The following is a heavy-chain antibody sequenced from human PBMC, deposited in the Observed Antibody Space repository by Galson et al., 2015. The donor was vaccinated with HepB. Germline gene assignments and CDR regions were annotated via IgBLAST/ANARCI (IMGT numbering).Heavy chain of an antibody. D-gene: IGHD2-2*01. CDR1: GGSFSGYY. V-gene: IGHV4-34*01. J-gene: IGHJ6*02. Sequence: ETLSLTCAVYGGSFSGYYWSWIRQPPVKGLEWIGEINHSGSTNYNPSLKSRVTISVDTSKNQFSLKLSSVTAADTAVYYCARGLAAALTYYYYYGMDVWGQGTTVTVSS. CDR3: ARGLAAALTYYYYYGMDV. CDR2: INHSGST.